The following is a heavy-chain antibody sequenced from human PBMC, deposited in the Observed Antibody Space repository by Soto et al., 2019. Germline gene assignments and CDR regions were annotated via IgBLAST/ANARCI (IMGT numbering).Heavy chain of an antibody. V-gene: IGHV4-30-2*01. J-gene: IGHJ4*02. CDR1: GGSISSGGYS. D-gene: IGHD5-12*01. CDR2: IYHSGST. CDR3: ASYGWLQPRFDY. Sequence: QLQLQESGSGLVKPSQTLSLTCAVSGGSISSGGYSWSWIRQPPGKGLEWIGYIYHSGSTYYNPSLKSRVTISVDRSKNHFSLKLSSVTAADTAVYYCASYGWLQPRFDYWGQGTLVTVSS.